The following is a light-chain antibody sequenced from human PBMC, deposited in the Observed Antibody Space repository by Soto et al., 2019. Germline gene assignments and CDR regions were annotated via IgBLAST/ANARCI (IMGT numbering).Light chain of an antibody. Sequence: EIMMKQSPATLSVSPGERATLSCLASQNVRSNLAWYQQKPGQAPRLLIYGASTRATDIPARFSGSGSGTEFTLTISSLQSDDSAVYYCQQYNNWPPLFTFGHGTKVEIK. CDR3: QQYNNWPPLFT. V-gene: IGKV3-15*01. CDR1: QNVRSN. CDR2: GAS. J-gene: IGKJ3*01.